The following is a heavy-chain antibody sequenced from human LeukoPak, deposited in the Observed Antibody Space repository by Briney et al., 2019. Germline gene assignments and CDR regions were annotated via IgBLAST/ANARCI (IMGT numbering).Heavy chain of an antibody. Sequence: PGGSLRLSCAASGFTFSSYAMSWVPQAPGKGLEWVSAISGSGGSTYYADSVKGRFTISRDNSKNTLFVQVNSLRADDTAVYYCAKAGDAPGGFDIWGQGTMVTVSS. D-gene: IGHD2-8*02. CDR1: GFTFSSYA. CDR2: ISGSGGST. CDR3: AKAGDAPGGFDI. J-gene: IGHJ3*02. V-gene: IGHV3-23*01.